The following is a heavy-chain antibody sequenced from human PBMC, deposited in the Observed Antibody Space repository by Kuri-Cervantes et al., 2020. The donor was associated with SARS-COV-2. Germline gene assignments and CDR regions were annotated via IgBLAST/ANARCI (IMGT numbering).Heavy chain of an antibody. CDR2: IYYSGST. J-gene: IGHJ3*02. Sequence: ESLKISCTVSGGPISSSSYYWGWIRQPPGKGLEWIGSIYYSGSTNYNPSLKSRVTISVDTSKNQFSLKLSSVTAADTAVYYCARSGYSYGPETQGAFDIWGQGTMVTVSS. CDR3: ARSGYSYGPETQGAFDI. CDR1: GGPISSSSYY. V-gene: IGHV4-39*01. D-gene: IGHD5-18*01.